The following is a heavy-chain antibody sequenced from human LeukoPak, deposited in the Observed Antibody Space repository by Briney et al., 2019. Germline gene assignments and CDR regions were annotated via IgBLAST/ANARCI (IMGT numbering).Heavy chain of an antibody. J-gene: IGHJ3*02. D-gene: IGHD3-10*01. Sequence: SETLSLTCTVSGGSISSSSYYWGWIRQPPGKGLEWIGSIYYSGSTYYNPSLKSRVTMSVDTSKNQFSLKLSSVTAADTAVYYCARGWTGSHSGMGGDAFDIWGQGTMVTVSS. CDR2: IYYSGST. CDR3: ARGWTGSHSGMGGDAFDI. V-gene: IGHV4-39*07. CDR1: GGSISSSSYY.